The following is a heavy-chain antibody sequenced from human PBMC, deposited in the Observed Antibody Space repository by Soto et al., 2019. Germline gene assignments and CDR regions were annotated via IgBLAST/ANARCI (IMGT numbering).Heavy chain of an antibody. V-gene: IGHV3-66*01. CDR1: GFTVSSNY. Sequence: EVQLVESGGGLVQPGGSLRLSCAASGFTVSSNYMSWVRQAPGKGLEWVSVIYSGGSTYYADSVKGRFTISRDNSKNTLYLQMNSLRAEDTAVYYCARVLSDYGDYDYYYYCMDVWGKGTTVTVSS. CDR3: ARVLSDYGDYDYYYYCMDV. CDR2: IYSGGST. D-gene: IGHD4-17*01. J-gene: IGHJ6*03.